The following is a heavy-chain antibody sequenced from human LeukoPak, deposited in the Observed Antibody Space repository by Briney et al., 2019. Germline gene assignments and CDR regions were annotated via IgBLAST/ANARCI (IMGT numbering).Heavy chain of an antibody. D-gene: IGHD5-18*01. J-gene: IGHJ4*02. CDR1: GGSLSGGDNY. V-gene: IGHV4-61*02. Sequence: SETLSLTCTVSGGSLSGGDNYWSWIRQPAGKGLEWIGRIYTSGGTNYNPSLKSRVTISEDTSKHQFSLKLSSVTAADTAVYYCASAYTYASRFVYWGQGTLVTVSS. CDR3: ASAYTYASRFVY. CDR2: IYTSGGT.